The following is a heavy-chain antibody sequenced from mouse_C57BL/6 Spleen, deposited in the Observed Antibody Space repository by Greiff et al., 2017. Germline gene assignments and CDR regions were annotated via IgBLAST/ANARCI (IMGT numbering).Heavy chain of an antibody. V-gene: IGHV1-54*01. CDR2: INPGSGGT. CDR3: ARWGYYGSSYGAMDY. Sequence: VQLQQSGAELVRPGTSVKVSCKASGYAFTNYLIEWVKQRPGQGLEWIGVINPGSGGTNYNEKFKGKATLSADKSSSTAYMQLSSLTSEDSAVYFCARWGYYGSSYGAMDYWGQGTSGTGSS. D-gene: IGHD1-1*01. J-gene: IGHJ4*01. CDR1: GYAFTNYL.